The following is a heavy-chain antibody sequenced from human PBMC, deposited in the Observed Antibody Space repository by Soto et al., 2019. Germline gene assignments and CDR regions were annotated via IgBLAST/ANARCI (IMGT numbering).Heavy chain of an antibody. J-gene: IGHJ6*02. CDR2: TYYRFKWYN. CDR3: ARDWVDSSGYYQYYYGMDV. D-gene: IGHD3-22*01. V-gene: IGHV6-1*01. Sequence: PSQTLSLTCAISGDSVSSNSAAWNWIRQSPSRGLEWLGRTYYRFKWYNDYAVSVKSRITINPDTSKNQFSLQLNSVTPEDTAVYYCARDWVDSSGYYQYYYGMDVWGQGTTVTVSS. CDR1: GDSVSSNSAA.